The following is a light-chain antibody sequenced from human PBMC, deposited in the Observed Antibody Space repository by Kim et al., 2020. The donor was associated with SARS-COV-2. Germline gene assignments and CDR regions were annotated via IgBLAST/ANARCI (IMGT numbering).Light chain of an antibody. CDR1: SSNVGRHF. CDR2: NDN. Sequence: GQRGTSSWSGSSSNVGRHFVNWYQQLPGTAPKVFIYNDNRRPSGVPDRFSGSRSGTSASLAISGLQSEDEADYYCATWDVSLNGWVFGGGTQLTVL. V-gene: IGLV1-44*01. J-gene: IGLJ3*02. CDR3: ATWDVSLNGWV.